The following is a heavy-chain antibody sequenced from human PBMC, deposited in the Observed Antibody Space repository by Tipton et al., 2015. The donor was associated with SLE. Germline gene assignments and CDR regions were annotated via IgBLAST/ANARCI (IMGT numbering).Heavy chain of an antibody. Sequence: QVQLVQSGAEVKKPGASVKVSCKASGYTFTNYGISWVRQAPGQGLEWMGWISGYNGNTNYAQNLQGRVTMTTDTSTSTTYMELRSLRSDDTAVYDCARAEGKFLLEYFQHWGHRTLVIVSS. D-gene: IGHD2-21*01. CDR3: ARAEGKFLLEYFQH. J-gene: IGHJ1*01. CDR1: GYTFTNYG. V-gene: IGHV1-18*01. CDR2: ISGYNGNT.